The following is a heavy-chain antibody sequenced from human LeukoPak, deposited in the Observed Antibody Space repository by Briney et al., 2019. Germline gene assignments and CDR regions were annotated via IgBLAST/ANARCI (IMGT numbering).Heavy chain of an antibody. V-gene: IGHV3-30*18. CDR3: AKGSYQLRGDY. CDR1: GFTFSSYG. Sequence: PGGSLRLSCAASGFTFSSYGMHWVRQAPGKGLEWVAVISYDGSNKYYADPVKGRFTISRDNSKNTLYLQMNSLRAEDTAVYYCAKGSYQLRGDYWGQGTLVTVSS. J-gene: IGHJ4*02. D-gene: IGHD2-2*01. CDR2: ISYDGSNK.